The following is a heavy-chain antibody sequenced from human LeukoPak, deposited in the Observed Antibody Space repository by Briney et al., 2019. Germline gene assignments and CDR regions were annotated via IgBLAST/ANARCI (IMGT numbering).Heavy chain of an antibody. V-gene: IGHV3-21*01. CDR2: ISSSSSYI. D-gene: IGHD2-2*02. Sequence: GGSLRLPCAASGFTFSSYSMNWVRQAPGKGLEWVSSISSSSSYIYYADSVKGRFTISRDNAKNSLYLQMNSLRAEDTAVYYCARDGYCSSTSCYTPRAMDVWGQGTTVTVSS. J-gene: IGHJ6*02. CDR3: ARDGYCSSTSCYTPRAMDV. CDR1: GFTFSSYS.